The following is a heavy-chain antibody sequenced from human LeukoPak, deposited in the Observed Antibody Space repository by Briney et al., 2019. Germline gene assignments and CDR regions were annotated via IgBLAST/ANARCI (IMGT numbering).Heavy chain of an antibody. J-gene: IGHJ4*02. V-gene: IGHV1-18*04. CDR1: GYTFTSYG. CDR2: ISAYNGNT. Sequence: ASVKVSCKASGYTFTSYGISWVRQAPGQGLEWMGWISAYNGNTNYAQKLQGRVTMTTDTSTSTAYMELRSLRSDDTAVYHCARNVDIVATSDFDYWGQGTLVTVSS. D-gene: IGHD5-12*01. CDR3: ARNVDIVATSDFDY.